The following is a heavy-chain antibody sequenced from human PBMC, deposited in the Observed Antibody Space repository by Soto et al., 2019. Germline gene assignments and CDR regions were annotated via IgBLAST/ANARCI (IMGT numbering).Heavy chain of an antibody. V-gene: IGHV4-59*01. D-gene: IGHD6-13*01. CDR3: ARDYLENSSLNWFDS. CDR2: IYYSGST. CDR1: GGSISSYY. Sequence: SETLSLTCTVSGGSISSYYWSWIRQPPGKGLEWIGYIYYSGSTNYNPSLKSRVTISVDTSKNQFSLKLSSVTAADTAVYYCARDYLENSSLNWFDSWGQGTLVTVSS. J-gene: IGHJ5*01.